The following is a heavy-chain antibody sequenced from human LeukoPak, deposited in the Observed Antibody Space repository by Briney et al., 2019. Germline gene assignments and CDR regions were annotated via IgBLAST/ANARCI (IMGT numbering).Heavy chain of an antibody. Sequence: GGSLRLSCATSGFGFNTYTLHWVRQAPGKGLEWVAVISYDVRNEYYADSVKGRFTIFRDNSKNTLFLQMNSLRAEDTAVYYCAREYVSGWYDYWGQGTLVTVSS. J-gene: IGHJ4*02. CDR3: AREYVSGWYDY. D-gene: IGHD6-19*01. CDR1: GFGFNTYT. V-gene: IGHV3-30-3*01. CDR2: ISYDVRNE.